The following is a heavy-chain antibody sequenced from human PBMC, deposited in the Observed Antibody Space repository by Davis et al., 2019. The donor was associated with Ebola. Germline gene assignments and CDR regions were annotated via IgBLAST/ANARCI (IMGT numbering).Heavy chain of an antibody. CDR2: IYYSGST. CDR1: GGSISSSSYY. J-gene: IGHJ6*02. V-gene: IGHV4-39*01. Sequence: ESLKISCTVSGGSISSSSYYWGWIRQPPGKGLEWIGSIYYSGSTYYNPSLKSRVTISVDTSKNQFSLKLSSVTAADTAVYYCARPRYCSSTSCYSYYYGMDVWGQGTTVTVSS. CDR3: ARPRYCSSTSCYSYYYGMDV. D-gene: IGHD2-2*01.